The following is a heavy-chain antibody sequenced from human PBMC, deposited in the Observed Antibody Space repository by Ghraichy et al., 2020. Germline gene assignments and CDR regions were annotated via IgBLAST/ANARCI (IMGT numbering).Heavy chain of an antibody. CDR1: GFTFSRYW. V-gene: IGHV3-7*01. J-gene: IGHJ4*02. CDR3: ARRGLIGSSWYLVN. Sequence: GESLNISCAASGFTFSRYWMYWVRQAPGKGLEWVANMNEDGSEKYYVDSVKGRFTISRDNAKNSLYLQMNSLRVEDTAVYFCARRGLIGSSWYLVNWGQGALVTASS. CDR2: MNEDGSEK. D-gene: IGHD6-13*01.